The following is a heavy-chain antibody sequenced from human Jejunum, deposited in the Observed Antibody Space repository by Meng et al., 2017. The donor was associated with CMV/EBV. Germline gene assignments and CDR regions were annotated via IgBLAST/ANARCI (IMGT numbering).Heavy chain of an antibody. CDR3: AHSYASAGTCYSFYN. CDR1: FSLSTPEVG. V-gene: IGHV2-5*02. CDR2: IYGDGDK. Sequence: FSLSTPEVGVGWVRQAPGKALEWLALIYGDGDKRFSPPLHTRLTINKDTSRSQVVLTMTNMDPVDTATYYCAHSYASAGTCYSFYNWGQGTLVTVSS. J-gene: IGHJ4*02. D-gene: IGHD2-15*01.